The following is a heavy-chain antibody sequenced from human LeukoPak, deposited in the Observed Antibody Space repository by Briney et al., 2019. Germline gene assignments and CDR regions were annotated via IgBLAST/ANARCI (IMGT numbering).Heavy chain of an antibody. CDR2: ISGNGDRT. Sequence: GGSLRLSCTASGFTFSTSAMHWVRQAPGKGLQYVSAISGNGDRTWYANSVNGRFSISRDNSKNTLYLQMGSLRAEDMAVYYCARGGIKGPHDAFDIWGQGTMVTVSS. D-gene: IGHD3-10*01. V-gene: IGHV3-64*01. J-gene: IGHJ3*02. CDR1: GFTFSTSA. CDR3: ARGGIKGPHDAFDI.